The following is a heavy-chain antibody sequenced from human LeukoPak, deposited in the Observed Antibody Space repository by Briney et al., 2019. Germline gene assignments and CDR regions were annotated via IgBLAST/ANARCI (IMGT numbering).Heavy chain of an antibody. Sequence: GGSLRLSCAASGFTFSSYSMNWVRQAPGKGLEWVSYISSSSSTIYYADSVKGRFTISRDNSKNTLYLQMNSLRAEDTAVYYCAKDRYRGEYSSGWHRVPTDYWGQGTLVTVSS. CDR3: AKDRYRGEYSSGWHRVPTDY. D-gene: IGHD6-19*01. J-gene: IGHJ4*02. V-gene: IGHV3-48*01. CDR1: GFTFSSYS. CDR2: ISSSSSTI.